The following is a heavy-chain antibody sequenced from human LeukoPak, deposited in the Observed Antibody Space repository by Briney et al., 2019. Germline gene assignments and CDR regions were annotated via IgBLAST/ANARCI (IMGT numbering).Heavy chain of an antibody. J-gene: IGHJ6*02. D-gene: IGHD2-15*01. CDR2: ISPGTI. Sequence: GGSLRLSCAASGFTFSRHPMNWVRQAPGKGLEWVSYISPGTIYYAGSVKGRFTISRDNAKNSLYLQMNSLRAEDTAVYYCTRDGRVAYEMDVWGQGTTVTVSS. V-gene: IGHV3-48*01. CDR1: GFTFSRHP. CDR3: TRDGRVAYEMDV.